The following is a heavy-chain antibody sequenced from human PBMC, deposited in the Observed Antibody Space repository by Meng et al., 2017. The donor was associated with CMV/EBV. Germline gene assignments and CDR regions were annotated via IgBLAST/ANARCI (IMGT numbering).Heavy chain of an antibody. Sequence: QVMVVESGAEVRKPVASVKVSCKASGYTFTGYYMHWVRQAPGQGLEWMGWINPNSGGTNYAQKFKGRVTMTRDTSISTVYMELSRLRADDTAVYYCARLGSTDDYWGQGTLVTVSS. D-gene: IGHD2-15*01. CDR3: ARLGSTDDY. J-gene: IGHJ4*02. CDR1: GYTFTGYY. V-gene: IGHV1-2*02. CDR2: INPNSGGT.